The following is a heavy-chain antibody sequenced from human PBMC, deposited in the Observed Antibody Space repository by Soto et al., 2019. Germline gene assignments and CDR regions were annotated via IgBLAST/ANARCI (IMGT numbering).Heavy chain of an antibody. CDR2: ISGSGGST. J-gene: IGHJ6*03. V-gene: IGHV3-23*01. CDR3: AKDPILRRIVVVPAAIPGYMDV. D-gene: IGHD2-2*01. CDR1: GFTFSSYA. Sequence: GGSLRLSCAASGFTFSSYAMSWVRQAPGKGLEWVSAISGSGGSTYYADSVKGRFTISRDNSKNTLYLQMNSLRAEDTAVYYCAKDPILRRIVVVPAAIPGYMDVWGKGTTVTVSS.